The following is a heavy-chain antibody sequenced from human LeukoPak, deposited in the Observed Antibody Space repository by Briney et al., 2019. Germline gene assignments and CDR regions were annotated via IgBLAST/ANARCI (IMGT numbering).Heavy chain of an antibody. CDR3: ARHRSRDYYYYYMDV. V-gene: IGHV5-51*01. J-gene: IGHJ6*03. CDR2: IYPGDSDT. Sequence: GESLKISCKGSGYSFTSYWIGWVRQMPGKGLEWMGIIYPGDSDTRYSPSFQGQVTISADKSISTAYLQWSSLKASDTAMYYCARHRSRDYYYYYMDVWGKGTTVTVSS. CDR1: GYSFTSYW.